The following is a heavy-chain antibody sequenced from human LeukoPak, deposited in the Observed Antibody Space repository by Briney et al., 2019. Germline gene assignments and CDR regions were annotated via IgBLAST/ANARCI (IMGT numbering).Heavy chain of an antibody. Sequence: GGSLRLSCAASGFTFSNYSMNWVRQAPGKGLEWVSSISSSSSYIYYADSVKGRFTISRDNAKNSLYLQMNSLRAEDTAVYYCARDNWGGDAFDIWGQGTMVTVSS. D-gene: IGHD3-16*01. CDR1: GFTFSNYS. CDR2: ISSSSSYI. CDR3: ARDNWGGDAFDI. J-gene: IGHJ3*02. V-gene: IGHV3-21*01.